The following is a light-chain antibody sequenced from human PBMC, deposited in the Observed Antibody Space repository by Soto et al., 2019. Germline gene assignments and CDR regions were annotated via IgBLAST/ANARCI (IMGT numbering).Light chain of an antibody. CDR3: AAWDDSLGVVT. J-gene: IGLJ2*01. CDR2: GSS. Sequence: QSVLTQPPSVSGAPGQRVTISCTGSSTNIGSGFDVHWYQQLPGTAPTLLIFGSSNRPSGVPDRFSGSKSGTSASLAITGLQAEDEADYYCAAWDDSLGVVTFGGGTKLTVL. V-gene: IGLV1-40*01. CDR1: STNIGSGFD.